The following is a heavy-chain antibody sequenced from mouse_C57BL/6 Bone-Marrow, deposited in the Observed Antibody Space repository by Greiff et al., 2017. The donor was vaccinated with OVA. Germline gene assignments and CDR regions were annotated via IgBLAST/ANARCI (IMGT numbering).Heavy chain of an antibody. J-gene: IGHJ4*01. V-gene: IGHV1-19*01. CDR1: GYTFTDYY. D-gene: IGHD2-3*01. CDR3: ARERDGYYLYAMDY. Sequence: EVQLVESGPVLVKPGASVKMSCKASGYTFTDYYMNWVKQSHGKSLEWIGVINPYNGGTSYNQKFKGKATLTVDKSSSTAYMELNSLTSEDSAVYYCARERDGYYLYAMDYWGQGTSVTVSS. CDR2: INPYNGGT.